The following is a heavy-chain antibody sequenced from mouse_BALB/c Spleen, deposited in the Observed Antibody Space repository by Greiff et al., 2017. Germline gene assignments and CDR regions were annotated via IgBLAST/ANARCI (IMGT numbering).Heavy chain of an antibody. Sequence: LQQSGAELVRPGASVKLSCKASGYTFTSYWMHWVKQRPGQGLEWIGNIYPGSGSTNYDEKFKGKATLTSDKSSSTAYMELSSLTSEDSAVYYCARRAGDAYAMDYWGQGTSVTVSS. CDR1: GYTFTSYW. CDR3: ARRAGDAYAMDY. J-gene: IGHJ4*01. CDR2: IYPGSGST. V-gene: IGHV1S22*01. D-gene: IGHD3-3*01.